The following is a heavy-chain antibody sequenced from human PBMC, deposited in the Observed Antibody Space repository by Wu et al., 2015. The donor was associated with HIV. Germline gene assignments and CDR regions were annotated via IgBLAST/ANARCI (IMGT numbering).Heavy chain of an antibody. D-gene: IGHD5-18*01. J-gene: IGHJ4*02. CDR3: ARARLTWSYGRPAILNFDY. Sequence: QVQLVQSGAEVKKPGSSVKVSCKASGGTFSSYAISWVRQAPGQGLEWMGWISVYNGNPNYAQKFQGRVTMTTDTSTSTAYMELRSLRSDDTAMYYCARARLTWSYGRPAILNFDYWAREPWSPSPQ. CDR1: GGTFSSYA. V-gene: IGHV1-18*01. CDR2: ISVYNGNP.